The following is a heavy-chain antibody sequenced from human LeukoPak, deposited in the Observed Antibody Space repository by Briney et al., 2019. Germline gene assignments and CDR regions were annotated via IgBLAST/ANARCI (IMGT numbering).Heavy chain of an antibody. V-gene: IGHV3-48*02. Sequence: GGSLRLSCAASGVTFSSYSMNWGRQAPGKGLEWFSYISGSSSTIYYSDSVKGRFTISRDNAKNSLYLQMNSLRDEDTAVYYCARRVSTSNTYNWFDPWGQGTLVTVSS. J-gene: IGHJ5*02. CDR1: GVTFSSYS. D-gene: IGHD2/OR15-2a*01. CDR2: ISGSSSTI. CDR3: ARRVSTSNTYNWFDP.